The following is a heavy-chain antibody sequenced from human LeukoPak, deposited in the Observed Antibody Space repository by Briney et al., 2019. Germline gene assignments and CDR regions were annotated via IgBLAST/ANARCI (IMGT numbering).Heavy chain of an antibody. V-gene: IGHV4-34*01. D-gene: IGHD3-10*01. J-gene: IGHJ4*02. CDR1: CGSFSGYY. CDR3: ARGYYYGSGPFDY. Sequence: SETLSLTCAVYCGSFSGYYWSWIRQPPGKGLDWIGEINHSGSTNYNPSLKSRVTISVDTSKNQFSLKLSSVTAADTAVYYCARGYYYGSGPFDYWGQGTLVTVSS. CDR2: INHSGST.